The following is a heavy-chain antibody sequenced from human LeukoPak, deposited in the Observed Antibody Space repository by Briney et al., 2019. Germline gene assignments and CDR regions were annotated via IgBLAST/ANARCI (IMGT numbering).Heavy chain of an antibody. CDR1: GFTFSSYA. Sequence: QPGGSLRLSCAASGFTFSSYAMSWVRQAPGKGLEWVSAISGSGGSTYYADSVKGRFTISRDNSKNTLYLQMNSLRAEDTAVYYCAKVGYYYGSGSYYNPAEYFQHWGQGTLVTVSS. CDR3: AKVGYYYGSGSYYNPAEYFQH. D-gene: IGHD3-10*01. V-gene: IGHV3-23*01. CDR2: ISGSGGST. J-gene: IGHJ1*01.